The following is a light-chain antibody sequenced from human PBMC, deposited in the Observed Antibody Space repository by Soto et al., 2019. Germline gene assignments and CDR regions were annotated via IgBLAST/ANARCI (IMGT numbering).Light chain of an antibody. CDR2: AAS. Sequence: DIQMTQSQSSLSASVGDRVTITCRASQSISSYLNWYQQKPGKAPKLLIYAASSLQSGVPSRFSGSGSGTDFTLTFSSLQPEDFATYYCQQSYSTPRTFGQGTKVEIK. J-gene: IGKJ1*01. CDR3: QQSYSTPRT. V-gene: IGKV1-39*01. CDR1: QSISSY.